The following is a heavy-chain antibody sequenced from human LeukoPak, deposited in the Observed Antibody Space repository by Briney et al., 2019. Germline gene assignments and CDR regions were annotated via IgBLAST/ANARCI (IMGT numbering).Heavy chain of an antibody. D-gene: IGHD4-17*01. CDR1: GFTFSSYG. CDR3: ARDLGFLYGDYYFDY. CDR2: ISYDGSDK. V-gene: IGHV3-30*03. J-gene: IGHJ4*02. Sequence: QAGGSLRLSCAASGFTFSSYGMHWVRQAPGKGLEWVAVISYDGSDKYYADSVQGRFTISRVNSKNTLYLQINSLRVEDTAVYYCARDLGFLYGDYYFDYWGQGTVVTVSS.